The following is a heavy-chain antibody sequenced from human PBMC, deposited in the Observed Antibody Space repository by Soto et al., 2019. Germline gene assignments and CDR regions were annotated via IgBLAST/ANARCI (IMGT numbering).Heavy chain of an antibody. CDR1: GGSVSGGHYY. V-gene: IGHV4-61*01. J-gene: IGHJ5*02. D-gene: IGHD3-10*01. Sequence: KPSETLSLTCTVSGGSVSGGHYYWGWIRQSPGQGLEWIGYVYYSGSPKYNPSLKSRVTMSLDTSKNLFSLKLISLTPADTAVYYCARDYFPFHSGSYYNANFFGPWGQGTLVTVSS. CDR2: VYYSGSP. CDR3: ARDYFPFHSGSYYNANFFGP.